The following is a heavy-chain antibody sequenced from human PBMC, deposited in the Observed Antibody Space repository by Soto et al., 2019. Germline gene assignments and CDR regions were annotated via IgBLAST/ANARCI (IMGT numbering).Heavy chain of an antibody. CDR2: INPSDGTT. V-gene: IGHV1-46*01. CDR1: GYTLTGYY. Sequence: ASVKVSCKASGYTLTGYYMHWVRQAPGQGLEWMAIINPSDGTTSYALKFQGRVTMTRDTSTSTVYMELGSLRSEDTALYYCARDGYSSSYYGMDVWGQGTTVTVSS. D-gene: IGHD6-6*01. J-gene: IGHJ6*02. CDR3: ARDGYSSSYYGMDV.